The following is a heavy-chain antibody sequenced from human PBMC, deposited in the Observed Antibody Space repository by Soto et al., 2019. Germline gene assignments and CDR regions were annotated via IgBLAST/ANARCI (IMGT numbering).Heavy chain of an antibody. J-gene: IGHJ5*02. Sequence: QVQLVQSGAEVKKPGSSVKVSCKASGGTFSSYAISWVRQAPGQGLEWMGGIIPIFGTANYAQKFQGRVMITADESTSTAYMELGSLRSEDTAVYYCARAEEGLRMGFPPYNWFDPWGQGTLVTVSS. D-gene: IGHD4-17*01. V-gene: IGHV1-69*12. CDR1: GGTFSSYA. CDR2: IIPIFGTA. CDR3: ARAEEGLRMGFPPYNWFDP.